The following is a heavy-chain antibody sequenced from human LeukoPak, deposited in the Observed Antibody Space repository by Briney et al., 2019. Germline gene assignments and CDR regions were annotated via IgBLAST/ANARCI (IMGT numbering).Heavy chain of an antibody. V-gene: IGHV3-21*01. D-gene: IGHD6-19*01. Sequence: KPGGPLPLSCPAPGFPFSSYSMNWVRPAPGKGREWVSSISSSSYIYYADSVKGRFTISRDNTKNSLYLQMNSLRAEDTAVYYCASLSSGWLGKYFDYWGQGTLVTVSS. J-gene: IGHJ4*02. CDR1: GFPFSSYS. CDR3: ASLSSGWLGKYFDY. CDR2: ISSSSYI.